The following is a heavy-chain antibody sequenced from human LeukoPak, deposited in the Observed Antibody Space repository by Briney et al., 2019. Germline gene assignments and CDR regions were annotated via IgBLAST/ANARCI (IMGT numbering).Heavy chain of an antibody. CDR3: ASPGSVVVTASPDAFDI. V-gene: IGHV7-4-1*02. CDR2: INTNTGNP. CDR1: GYTFTSYA. Sequence: ASVKVSCKASGYTFTSYAMNWVRQAPGQGLEWMGWINTNTGNPTYAQGFTGRFVFSLDTSVSTAYLQISSLKAEDTAVYYCASPGSVVVTASPDAFDIWGQGTMVTVSS. J-gene: IGHJ3*02. D-gene: IGHD2-21*02.